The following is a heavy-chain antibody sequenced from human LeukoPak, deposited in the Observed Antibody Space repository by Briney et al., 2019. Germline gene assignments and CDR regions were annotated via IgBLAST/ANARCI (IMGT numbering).Heavy chain of an antibody. J-gene: IGHJ4*02. V-gene: IGHV3-23*01. CDR1: GFTFSSYA. CDR2: SSGSGGST. D-gene: IGHD3-3*01. CDR3: AKETRITTPLPDY. Sequence: GGSVRLSCAASGFTFSSYAMTWVRQAPGKGLEWVSVSSGSGGSTYYADSAKGRFTISRDISKNTLYLQMNSLRAEDTAVYYCAKETRITTPLPDYWGQGTLVTVSS.